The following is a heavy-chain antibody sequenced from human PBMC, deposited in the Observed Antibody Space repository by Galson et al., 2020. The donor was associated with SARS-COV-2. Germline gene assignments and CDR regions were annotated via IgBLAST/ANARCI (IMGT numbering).Heavy chain of an antibody. CDR2: ISYDGSNK. D-gene: IGHD3-9*01. Sequence: GGSLRLSCAASGFTFSSYAMHRVRQAPGKGLEWVAVISYDGSNKYYADSVKGRFTISRDNSKNTLYLQMNSLRAEDTAVYYCARDRLRYFDWLSNDAFDIWGQGTMVTVSS. CDR3: ARDRLRYFDWLSNDAFDI. J-gene: IGHJ3*02. V-gene: IGHV3-30*04. CDR1: GFTFSSYA.